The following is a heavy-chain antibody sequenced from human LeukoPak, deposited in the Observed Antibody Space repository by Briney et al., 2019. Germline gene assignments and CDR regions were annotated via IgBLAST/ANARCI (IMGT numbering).Heavy chain of an antibody. J-gene: IGHJ5*02. CDR1: GGSISSCY. D-gene: IGHD2-8*01. CDR3: ARVRRYCTYGVCPTGFDP. Sequence: GSLRLSCTVSGGSISSCYWSWIRQPPGKGLEWIGYIYYSGSTNYNPSLKSRVTISVDTSTNQFSLKLSSVTAADTAVYYCARVRRYCTYGVCPTGFDPWGQGTLVTVSS. CDR2: IYYSGST. V-gene: IGHV4-59*01.